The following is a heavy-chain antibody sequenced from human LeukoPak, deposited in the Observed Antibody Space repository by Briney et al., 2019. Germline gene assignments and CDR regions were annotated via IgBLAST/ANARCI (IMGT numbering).Heavy chain of an antibody. CDR1: GGSFIGYY. J-gene: IGHJ4*02. D-gene: IGHD2-2*01. V-gene: IGHV4-34*01. CDR3: ARGGDIVVVPAAPGEYYFDY. Sequence: SETLSLTCAVYGGSFIGYYWGWIRQPPGKGLDCIGEINHSGSTNYNPSLKSGVTISVDTSKNQFSLKLSSVTAADTAAYYCARGGDIVVVPAAPGEYYFDYWGQGTLVTVSS. CDR2: INHSGST.